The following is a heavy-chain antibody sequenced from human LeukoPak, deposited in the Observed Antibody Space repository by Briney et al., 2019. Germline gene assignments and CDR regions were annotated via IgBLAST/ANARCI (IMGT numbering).Heavy chain of an antibody. CDR2: FTAGGTTT. CDR3: ARDGDGSSRTWYGFRGSFDY. V-gene: IGHV3-23*01. J-gene: IGHJ4*02. CDR1: GFTFINYA. Sequence: GGSLRLSCSASGFTFINYAITWVRQSPGKGLIWVSTFTAGGTTTYYADSVKGRFTTSRDTSTNTLYLHMNSLRAEDTAVYYCARDGDGSSRTWYGFRGSFDYWGQGALVTVSS. D-gene: IGHD6-13*01.